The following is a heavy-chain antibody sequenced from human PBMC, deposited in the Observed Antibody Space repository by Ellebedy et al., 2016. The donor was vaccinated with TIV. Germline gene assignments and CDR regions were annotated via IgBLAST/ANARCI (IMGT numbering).Heavy chain of an antibody. Sequence: PGGSLRLSCEGSGYNFNKYWIGWVRQMPGKGLEWMGFIFPGDSDTIYSPSFQGQVTISADKSISTTYLQWSSLKASDTAKYYCARAAGGGYRYFDFWGQGTLVTVSS. D-gene: IGHD2-15*01. V-gene: IGHV5-51*01. CDR2: IFPGDSDT. J-gene: IGHJ4*02. CDR1: GYNFNKYW. CDR3: ARAAGGGYRYFDF.